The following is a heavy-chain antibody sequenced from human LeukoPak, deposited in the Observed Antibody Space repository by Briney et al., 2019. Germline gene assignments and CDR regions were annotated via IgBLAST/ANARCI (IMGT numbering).Heavy chain of an antibody. J-gene: IGHJ4*02. CDR1: GGTFISYA. D-gene: IGHD6-6*01. CDR3: ARIYSSSSDIRAYYYFDY. CDR2: IIPIFGTA. Sequence: SVKVSCKASGGTFISYAISWVRQAPGQGLEWMGGIIPIFGTANYAQKFQGRVTITADESTSTAYMELSSLRSEDTAVYYCARIYSSSSDIRAYYYFDYWGQGTLVTVSS. V-gene: IGHV1-69*13.